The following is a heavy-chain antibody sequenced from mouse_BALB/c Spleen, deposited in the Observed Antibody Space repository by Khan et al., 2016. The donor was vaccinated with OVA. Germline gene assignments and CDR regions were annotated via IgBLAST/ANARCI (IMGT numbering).Heavy chain of an antibody. CDR2: INSGGST. V-gene: IGHV5-6-5*01. CDR1: GFTFSSYA. D-gene: IGHD2-2*01. Sequence: VQLKESGGGLVKPGGSLKLSCAASGFTFSSYAVSWIRQTPEKRLEWVASINSGGSTYYPDSVKGRFTISRDDARNILYLQMSSLRSEDTARYYCTRLVDYWGQGTSVTVSS. J-gene: IGHJ4*01. CDR3: TRLVDY.